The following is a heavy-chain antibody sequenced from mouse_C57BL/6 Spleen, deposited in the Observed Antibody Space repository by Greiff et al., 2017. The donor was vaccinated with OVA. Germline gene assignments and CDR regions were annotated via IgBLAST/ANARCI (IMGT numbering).Heavy chain of an antibody. CDR3: ARRPLRYDYDGAMDY. Sequence: QVQLQQPGAELVRPGSSVKLSCKASGYTFTSYWMHWVKQRPIQGLEWIGNIDPSDSETHYNQKFKDKATLTVDKSSSTAYMQLSSLTSEDSAVYYCARRPLRYDYDGAMDYWGQGTSVTVSS. CDR1: GYTFTSYW. CDR2: IDPSDSET. V-gene: IGHV1-52*01. D-gene: IGHD2-4*01. J-gene: IGHJ4*01.